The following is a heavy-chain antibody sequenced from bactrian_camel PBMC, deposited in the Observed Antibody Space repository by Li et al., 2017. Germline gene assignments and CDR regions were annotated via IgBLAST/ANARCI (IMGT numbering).Heavy chain of an antibody. CDR3: TAQRELEWGQCSVSWPNTY. CDR2: TDGSGRTT. D-gene: IGHD1*01. Sequence: HVQLVESGGDSVQAGGSLRLSCAASGFTFSSYWMYWVRQDPGKGLEWISSTDGSGRTTTYADSVKGRFAISQDNAKNTLYLQMNDLKIEDTAVYTCTAQRELEWGQCSVSWPNTYRGQGTQVTVS. J-gene: IGHJ4*01. CDR1: GFTFSSYW. V-gene: IGHV3S26*01.